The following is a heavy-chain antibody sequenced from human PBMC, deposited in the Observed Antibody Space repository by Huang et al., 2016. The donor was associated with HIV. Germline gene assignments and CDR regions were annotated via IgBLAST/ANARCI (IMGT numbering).Heavy chain of an antibody. J-gene: IGHJ6*02. V-gene: IGHV4-34*02. Sequence: QMQLQQRGAGLLKPSETLSLTCGVSGGSFTDNYLTWIRQAPGKGLEWIGEVNDSGATNYIPSLNVRVTISLDKSNRELSLNLRSVTAADTAVYYCARQWTILEWLLGLDVWGQGTTVIVSS. CDR3: ARQWTILEWLLGLDV. CDR2: VNDSGAT. D-gene: IGHD3-3*01. CDR1: GGSFTDNY.